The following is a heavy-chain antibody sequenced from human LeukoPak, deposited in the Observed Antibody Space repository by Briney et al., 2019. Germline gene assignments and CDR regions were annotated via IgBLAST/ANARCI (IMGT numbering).Heavy chain of an antibody. CDR2: IIPIFGTA. V-gene: IGHV1-69*13. CDR1: GGTFSSYA. D-gene: IGHD2-15*01. J-gene: IGHJ1*01. CDR3: ARSGYCSGGSCSEYFQH. Sequence: RGGSVKVSCKASGGTFSSYAISWVRQAPGRGVEWVGGIIPIFGTANYAQKFQGRVTITADESTSTAYMELSSLRSEDTAVYYCARSGYCSGGSCSEYFQHWGQGTLVTVSS.